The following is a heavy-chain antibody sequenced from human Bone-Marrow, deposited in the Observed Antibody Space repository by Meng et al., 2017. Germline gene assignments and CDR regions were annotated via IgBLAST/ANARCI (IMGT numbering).Heavy chain of an antibody. CDR3: SREHSIGYYDAVDI. D-gene: IGHD3-22*01. V-gene: IGHV3-13*01. CDR2: IGTAGDT. Sequence: YCASSGFIHSSYDMHWVRQATGKGLEWVSAIGTAGDTYYPGSVKGRFTISRENAKNSLYLQMNSLRAGDTAVYYCSREHSIGYYDAVDIWGQGTMVTVSS. CDR1: GFIHSSYD. J-gene: IGHJ3*02.